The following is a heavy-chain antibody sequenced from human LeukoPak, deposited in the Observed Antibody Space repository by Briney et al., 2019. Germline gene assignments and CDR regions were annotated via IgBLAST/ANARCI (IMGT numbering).Heavy chain of an antibody. CDR3: ARGGESSGYYYADY. V-gene: IGHV3-66*01. Sequence: GGSLRLSCAVPGFTVSSNYMSWVRQAPGKGLEWVSVIFSGGSTYYADSVKGRFTISRDDSKNTVYLQMNSLRAEATSVYFCARGGESSGYYYADYWGQGTLVTVSS. CDR1: GFTVSSNY. CDR2: IFSGGST. J-gene: IGHJ4*02. D-gene: IGHD3-22*01.